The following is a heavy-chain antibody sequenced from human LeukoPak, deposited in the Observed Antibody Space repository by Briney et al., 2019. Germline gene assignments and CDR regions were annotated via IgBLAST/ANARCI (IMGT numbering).Heavy chain of an antibody. V-gene: IGHV3-33*06. CDR3: AKDRPVHYDGSNSMIDY. J-gene: IGHJ4*02. D-gene: IGHD3-22*01. CDR2: LWYDGTNK. Sequence: GGSLRLSCAASGFAFNNYGMHWVRQAPGKGLEWVAVLWYDGTNKYYADSVKGRFTISRDNSQNTLYLQMNSLRAEDTAVYYCAKDRPVHYDGSNSMIDYWGQGTLVTVSS. CDR1: GFAFNNYG.